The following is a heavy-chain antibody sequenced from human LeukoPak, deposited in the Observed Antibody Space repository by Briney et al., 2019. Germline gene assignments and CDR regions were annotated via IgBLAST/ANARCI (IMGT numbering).Heavy chain of an antibody. Sequence: GGSLRLSCTASGFTFGDYAMSWVRQAPGKGLEWVGFIRSKAYGGTTEYAASVKGRFTISRDDSKSIAYLQMNSLKTEDTGVYYCTRDSLDRIAVAGTLDYWGQGTLVTVSS. V-gene: IGHV3-49*04. CDR2: IRSKAYGGTT. CDR3: TRDSLDRIAVAGTLDY. J-gene: IGHJ4*02. CDR1: GFTFGDYA. D-gene: IGHD6-19*01.